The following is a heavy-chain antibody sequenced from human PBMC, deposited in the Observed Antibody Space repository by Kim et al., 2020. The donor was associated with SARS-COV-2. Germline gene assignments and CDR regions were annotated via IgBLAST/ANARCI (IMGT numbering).Heavy chain of an antibody. J-gene: IGHJ4*02. CDR3: ARLNYYDSSGYYEFDY. Sequence: LKRPVTISVDTSKNQFSLKLSSGTAADTAVYYCARLNYYDSSGYYEFDYWGQGTLVTVSS. V-gene: IGHV4-39*01. D-gene: IGHD3-22*01.